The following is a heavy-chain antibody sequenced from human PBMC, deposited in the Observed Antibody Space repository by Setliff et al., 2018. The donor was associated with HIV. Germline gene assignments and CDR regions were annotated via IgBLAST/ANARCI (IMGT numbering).Heavy chain of an antibody. CDR1: GGSISSYY. Sequence: SETLSLTCTVSGGSISSYYWSWIRQPPGKGLEWIGYIFYSGSTKYNPSLKSRLTMSLDTSENQFSLNLDSVTAADTAVYYCARAPTHYFGNNKSSWPDAFDIWGLGTMVTVSS. J-gene: IGHJ3*02. D-gene: IGHD3-10*01. CDR3: ARAPTHYFGNNKSSWPDAFDI. V-gene: IGHV4-59*12. CDR2: IFYSGST.